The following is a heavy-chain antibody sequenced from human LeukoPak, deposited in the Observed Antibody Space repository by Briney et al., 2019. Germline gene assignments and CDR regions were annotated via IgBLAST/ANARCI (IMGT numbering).Heavy chain of an antibody. CDR2: ISSSSSYI. J-gene: IGHJ4*02. V-gene: IGHV3-21*01. Sequence: GGSLRLSCAASGFTFSSYSMNWVRQAPGKGLECVSSISSSSSYIYYADSVKGRFTISRDNAKNSLYLQMNSLRAEDTAVYYCAPATEYYYDSSGLPSGDWGQGTLVTVSS. CDR1: GFTFSSYS. CDR3: APATEYYYDSSGLPSGD. D-gene: IGHD3-22*01.